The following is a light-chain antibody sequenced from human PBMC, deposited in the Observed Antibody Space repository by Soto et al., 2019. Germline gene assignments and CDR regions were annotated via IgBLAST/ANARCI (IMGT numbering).Light chain of an antibody. V-gene: IGLV1-40*01. CDR3: QSYDSRLSANVV. CDR1: SSNIGAGYD. Sequence: QSVLTQPPSVSGAPGQRVTISCTGSSSNIGAGYDVHWYQLLPGRAPKLLIYGNSNRPSGVPDRFSGSKSGTSASLAITGLQAEDEADYYCQSYDSRLSANVVFGGGTNLTVL. CDR2: GNS. J-gene: IGLJ2*01.